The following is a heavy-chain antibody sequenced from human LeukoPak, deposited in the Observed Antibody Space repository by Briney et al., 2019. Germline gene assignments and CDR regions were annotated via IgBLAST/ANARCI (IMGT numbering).Heavy chain of an antibody. D-gene: IGHD3-10*01. Sequence: GGSLRLSCAASGVTVSRNYMSWVRQAPGKGLEWVAVTSSDLNVKLYADSVKGQFTISRDNSRSTLYLQMNSLRPEDTAIYYCAREGYYGSGSPPSLYFDYWGQGTLVTVSS. V-gene: IGHV3-30*03. CDR3: AREGYYGSGSPPSLYFDY. J-gene: IGHJ4*02. CDR1: GVTVSRNY. CDR2: TSSDLNVK.